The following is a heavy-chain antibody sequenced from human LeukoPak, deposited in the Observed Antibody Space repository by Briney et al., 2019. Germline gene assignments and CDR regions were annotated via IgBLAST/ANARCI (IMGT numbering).Heavy chain of an antibody. CDR2: ISAYNGNT. V-gene: IGHV1-18*01. J-gene: IGHJ4*02. CDR3: ARDLMDIVVVPAAMDY. CDR1: GYTFTSYG. D-gene: IGHD2-2*03. Sequence: ASVKVSCKASGYTFTSYGISWVRQAPGQGLEWMGWISAYNGNTNYAQKLQGRVTMTTDTSTSTAYMELRSLRSDDTAVYYCARDLMDIVVVPAAMDYWGQGTLVTVPS.